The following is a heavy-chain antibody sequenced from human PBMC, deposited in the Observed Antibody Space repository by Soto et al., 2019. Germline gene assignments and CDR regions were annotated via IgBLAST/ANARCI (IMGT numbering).Heavy chain of an antibody. V-gene: IGHV1-69*13. CDR2: IIPIFGTA. Sequence: ASVKVSCKASGGTFSSYAISWVRQAPGQGLEWMGGIIPIFGTANYAQKFQGRVTITADESTSTAYMELSSLRSEDTAVYYCARDRGLERHFYMDVWGQGTTVTVSS. D-gene: IGHD1-1*01. J-gene: IGHJ6*02. CDR3: ARDRGLERHFYMDV. CDR1: GGTFSSYA.